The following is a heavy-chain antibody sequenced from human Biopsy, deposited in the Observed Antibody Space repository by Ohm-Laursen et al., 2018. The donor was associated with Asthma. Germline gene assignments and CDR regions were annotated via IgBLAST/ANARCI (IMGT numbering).Heavy chain of an antibody. V-gene: IGHV4-31*03. Sequence: TLSLTCTVSYGSITSGGYYWTWTRQHPGKGLEWIGFIYYGGSTYYNPSLKSRVSISIDTSKNQFSLKLSSVTAADTAVYYCARAQDYYDSRGYYRSFDYWGQGTLVTVSS. J-gene: IGHJ4*02. CDR1: YGSITSGGYY. CDR3: ARAQDYYDSRGYYRSFDY. D-gene: IGHD3-22*01. CDR2: IYYGGST.